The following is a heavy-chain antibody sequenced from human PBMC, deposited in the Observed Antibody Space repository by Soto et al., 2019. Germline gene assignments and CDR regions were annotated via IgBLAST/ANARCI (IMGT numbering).Heavy chain of an antibody. CDR1: VGTFSSYA. CDR3: ARGHGFWSGNFDY. CDR2: IIPIFGTA. V-gene: IGHV1-69*06. J-gene: IGHJ4*02. Sequence: GAAVKVSCKACVGTFSSYAISGVRQAPGQGGEWMGGIIPIFGTANYAQKFQGRVTITADKSTSTAYMELSSLRSEDTAVYYCARGHGFWSGNFDYWGQGTLVTVSS. D-gene: IGHD3-3*01.